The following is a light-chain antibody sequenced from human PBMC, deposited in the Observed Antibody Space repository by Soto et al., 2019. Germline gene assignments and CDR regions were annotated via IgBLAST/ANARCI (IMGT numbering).Light chain of an antibody. CDR2: GNS. J-gene: IGLJ2*01. CDR3: QSKDSSLSGQVV. Sequence: QSVLTQPPSVSGAPGQRVTISCTGSSSKIGAGYDVHWYQQLPVTAPKLLIYGNSNPPSGVPDRCSGSKSGTSASLAITGLQADDEADYYCQSKDSSLSGQVVFGGGTKLTVL. CDR1: SSKIGAGYD. V-gene: IGLV1-40*01.